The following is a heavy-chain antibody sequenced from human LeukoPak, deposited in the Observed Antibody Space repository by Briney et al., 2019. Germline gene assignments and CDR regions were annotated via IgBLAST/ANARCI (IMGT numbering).Heavy chain of an antibody. CDR1: GGSISSSSYY. D-gene: IGHD2/OR15-2a*01. CDR2: FYSSGST. Sequence: KPSETLSLTCTVSGGSISSSSYYWGWIRQPPGKGLEWIGSFYSSGSTYYNPSLKSRVTISLDTSKNQFSLKLASVTAADTAVYYCARTRRGVTTRDYYMDVWGYGTTVTVSS. V-gene: IGHV4-39*07. CDR3: ARTRRGVTTRDYYMDV. J-gene: IGHJ6*03.